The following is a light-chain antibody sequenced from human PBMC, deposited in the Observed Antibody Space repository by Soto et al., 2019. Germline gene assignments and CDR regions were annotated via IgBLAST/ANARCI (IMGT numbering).Light chain of an antibody. CDR2: AAS. V-gene: IGKV1-12*01. Sequence: DIQMTQSPSSVSASVGDRVTITCRASQDISACLAWYQQKPGKAPKLLIYAASTLHIGVPSRFSGSGSGTDFTLTISSLQPEDFATYYCQQANSFPRTFGQGTKVDIK. CDR3: QQANSFPRT. CDR1: QDISAC. J-gene: IGKJ1*01.